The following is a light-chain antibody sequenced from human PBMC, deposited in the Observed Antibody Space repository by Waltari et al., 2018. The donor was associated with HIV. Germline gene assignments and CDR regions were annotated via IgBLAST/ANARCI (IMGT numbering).Light chain of an antibody. Sequence: QSVLTQPPSVSGAPGQRVTISCTGSSSNIGAGYDVHWYQQLPGTAPKLLIYGNSNRPSGGPGRFSGSKSGTSASLAITGLQAEDEADYYCQSYDSSLSGSWVFGGGTKLTVL. V-gene: IGLV1-40*01. CDR1: SSNIGAGYD. J-gene: IGLJ3*02. CDR3: QSYDSSLSGSWV. CDR2: GNS.